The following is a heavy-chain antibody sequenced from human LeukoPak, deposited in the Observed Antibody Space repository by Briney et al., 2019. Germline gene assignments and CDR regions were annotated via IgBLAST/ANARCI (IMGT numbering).Heavy chain of an antibody. CDR3: ARDIVAGIDY. V-gene: IGHV4-30-4*01. Sequence: PSETLSLTCTVSGGSISSGDYYWSWVRQPPGKGLEWIGYIYYSGSTYYNPSLKSRVTISVGTSKNQFSLKLSSVTAADTAVYYCARDIVAGIDYWGQGTLVTVSS. CDR1: GGSISSGDYY. CDR2: IYYSGST. J-gene: IGHJ4*02. D-gene: IGHD6-19*01.